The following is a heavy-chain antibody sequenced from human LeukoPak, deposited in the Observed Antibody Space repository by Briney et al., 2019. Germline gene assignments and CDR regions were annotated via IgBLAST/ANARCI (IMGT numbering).Heavy chain of an antibody. CDR2: ISSSSSYI. D-gene: IGHD2-2*01. CDR3: ARVGEYCSSTSCLDY. V-gene: IGHV3-21*01. J-gene: IGHJ4*02. Sequence: GGSLRLSCAASGFTFSSYSMNWVRQAPGKGLEWFSSISSSSSYIYYADSVKGRFTISRDNAKNSLYLQMNSLRAEDTAVYYCARVGEYCSSTSCLDYWGQGTLVTVSS. CDR1: GFTFSSYS.